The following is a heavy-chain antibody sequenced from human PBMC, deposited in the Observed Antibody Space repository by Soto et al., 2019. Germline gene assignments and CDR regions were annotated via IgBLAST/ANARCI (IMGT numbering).Heavy chain of an antibody. CDR1: GGTFSSYA. D-gene: IGHD3-9*01. CDR3: AREGRDILTGYPTYYFDY. Sequence: QVQLVQSGAEVKKPGSSVKVSCKASGGTFSSYAISWVRQAPGQGLESMGGIIPIFGTANYAQKFQGRVTITADESTSTAYMELSSLRSEDTAVYYCAREGRDILTGYPTYYFDYWGQGTLVTVSS. CDR2: IIPIFGTA. V-gene: IGHV1-69*12. J-gene: IGHJ4*02.